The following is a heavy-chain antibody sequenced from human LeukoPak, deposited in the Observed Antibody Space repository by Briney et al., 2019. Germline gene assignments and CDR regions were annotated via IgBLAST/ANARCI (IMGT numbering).Heavy chain of an antibody. CDR3: ARSSLTPIAARPFDY. D-gene: IGHD6-6*01. V-gene: IGHV4-39*01. CDR2: IYYSGST. J-gene: IGHJ4*02. CDR1: GGFISSSSYY. Sequence: SETLSLTCTVSGGFISSSSYYWGWIRQPPGKGLEWIGSIYYSGSTYYNSSLKSRVTISVDTSKNQFSLKLSSVTAADTAVYYCARSSLTPIAARPFDYWGQGTLVTVSS.